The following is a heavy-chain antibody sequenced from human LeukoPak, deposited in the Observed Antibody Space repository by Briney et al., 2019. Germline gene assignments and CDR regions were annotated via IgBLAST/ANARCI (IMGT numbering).Heavy chain of an antibody. J-gene: IGHJ4*02. CDR1: GFTFSSYG. CDR3: AKDIPPYCSGGSCYLGY. Sequence: GGSLRLSCAASGFTFSSYGMHWVRQAPGKGLEWVAFIRYDGSNKYYANSVKGRFTISRDNSKNTLYLQMNSLRAEDTAVYYCAKDIPPYCSGGSCYLGYWGQGTLVTVSS. CDR2: IRYDGSNK. D-gene: IGHD2-15*01. V-gene: IGHV3-30*02.